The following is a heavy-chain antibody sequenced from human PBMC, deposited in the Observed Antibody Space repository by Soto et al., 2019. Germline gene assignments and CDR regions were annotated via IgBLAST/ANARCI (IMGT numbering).Heavy chain of an antibody. V-gene: IGHV1-8*01. CDR1: GYTFTSYD. Sequence: QVQLVQSGAEVKKPGASVKVSCKASGYTFTSYDINWVRQATGQGLEWMGWMNPNSGNTGYAQKFQGRVTMTRNTXINXAYMELSSLRSEDTAVYYCAREAVAGTVYYYGMDVWGQGTTVTVSS. CDR3: AREAVAGTVYYYGMDV. CDR2: MNPNSGNT. D-gene: IGHD6-19*01. J-gene: IGHJ6*02.